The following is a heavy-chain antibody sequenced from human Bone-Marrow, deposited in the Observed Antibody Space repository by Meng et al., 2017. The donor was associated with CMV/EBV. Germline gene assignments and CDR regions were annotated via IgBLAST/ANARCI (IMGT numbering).Heavy chain of an antibody. CDR1: GGSISSYY. CDR2: INHSGST. Sequence: SETLSLTCTVSGGSISSYYWSWIRQPPGKGLEWIGEINHSGSTNYNPSLKSRVTISVDTSKNQFSLKLSSVTAADTAVYYCARAYITGTTVDYWGQGTLVTASS. J-gene: IGHJ4*02. D-gene: IGHD1-7*01. V-gene: IGHV4-34*01. CDR3: ARAYITGTTVDY.